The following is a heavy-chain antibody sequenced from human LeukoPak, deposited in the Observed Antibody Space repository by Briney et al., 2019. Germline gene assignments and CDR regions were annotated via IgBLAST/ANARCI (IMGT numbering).Heavy chain of an antibody. Sequence: SETLSLTCAVSGGSISSGGYSWSWIRQPPGKGLEWIGYIYHSGGTYYNPSLKSRVTISVDTSKNQFSLKLSSVTAADTAVYYCARADYDFWSGSEGAFDIWGQGTMVTVSS. J-gene: IGHJ3*02. V-gene: IGHV4-30-2*05. CDR2: IYHSGGT. D-gene: IGHD3-3*01. CDR3: ARADYDFWSGSEGAFDI. CDR1: GGSISSGGYS.